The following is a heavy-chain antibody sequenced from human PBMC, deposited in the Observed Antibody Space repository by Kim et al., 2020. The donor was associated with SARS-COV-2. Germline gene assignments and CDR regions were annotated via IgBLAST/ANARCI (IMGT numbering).Heavy chain of an antibody. Sequence: GGSLRLSCSASGFIFGDHGMSWVRQAPGKGLEWVSFIRSNTYGGTTEYAASVKGRFTISRDDSKSIAYLQMHSLKTDDTAVYYCTREGGSTGTTNNRWYYMDVWGKGTPVTVSS. D-gene: IGHD2-15*01. V-gene: IGHV3-49*04. J-gene: IGHJ6*03. CDR1: GFIFGDHG. CDR2: IRSNTYGGTT. CDR3: TREGGSTGTTNNRWYYMDV.